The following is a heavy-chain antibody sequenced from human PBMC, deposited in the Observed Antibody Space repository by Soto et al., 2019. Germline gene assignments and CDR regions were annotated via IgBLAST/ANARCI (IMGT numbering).Heavy chain of an antibody. V-gene: IGHV1-3*01. CDR2: INGGDGKI. CDR1: GYTFSIHA. CDR3: ARGFYGSADF. J-gene: IGHJ4*02. Sequence: ASVKVSCKASGYTFSIHAIHWVRKAPGQSLEWVGWINGGDGKIEYSQNFQGRVTLTRDTSTTTVYMELKTLTSEDTAVYYCARGFYGSADFWGQGTLVTVSS. D-gene: IGHD3-10*01.